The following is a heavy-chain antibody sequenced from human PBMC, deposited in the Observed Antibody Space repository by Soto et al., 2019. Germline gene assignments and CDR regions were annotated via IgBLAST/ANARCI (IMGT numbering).Heavy chain of an antibody. Sequence: PGGSLRLSCADSGFTFSNAWMSWVLQTPGKGLEWVGRIKSKTDGGTTVYAAPVKGRFTISRDDSKNTLYLQVNSLKTEDTDVYYCTTDDPINSYWGQGTLVTVS. CDR2: IKSKTDGGTT. J-gene: IGHJ4*02. D-gene: IGHD1-26*01. V-gene: IGHV3-15*01. CDR3: TTDDPINSY. CDR1: GFTFSNAW.